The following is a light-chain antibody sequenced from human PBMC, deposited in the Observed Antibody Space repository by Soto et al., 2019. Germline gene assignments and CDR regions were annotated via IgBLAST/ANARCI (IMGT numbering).Light chain of an antibody. J-gene: IGKJ1*01. V-gene: IGKV1-5*01. CDR3: QQYHSFSWT. CDR1: QSISGW. Sequence: GDRVTIACGASQSISGWLAWYQKKKGKAPKLLIYDASSLQSGVPSRFRGSGSWTECTLTLSRLQPDDFATDYCQQYHSFSWTFGQATQVDIK. CDR2: DAS.